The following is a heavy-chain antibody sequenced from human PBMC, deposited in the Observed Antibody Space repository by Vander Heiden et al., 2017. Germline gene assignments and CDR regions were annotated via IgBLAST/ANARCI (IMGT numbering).Heavy chain of an antibody. V-gene: IGHV4-39*01. CDR2: IYYSGRT. CDR1: RASISRPRYY. CDR3: ATHLASNYVFAWFDP. J-gene: IGHJ5*02. D-gene: IGHD3-10*02. Sequence: LPLPASGSGLVKHLETLSPTCTLSRASISRPRYYWGWIRPPPGKGLGWVGSIYYSGRTYFNPSLKSRVTISVDTSKNQFSLKLGSVTAADTAVYCCATHLASNYVFAWFDPWGQGTLVTVSS.